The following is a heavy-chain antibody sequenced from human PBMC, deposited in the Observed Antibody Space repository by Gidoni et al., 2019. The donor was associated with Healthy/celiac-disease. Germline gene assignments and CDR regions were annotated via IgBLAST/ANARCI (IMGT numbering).Heavy chain of an antibody. J-gene: IGHJ3*02. CDR2: IWYDGSNK. D-gene: IGHD2-21*02. V-gene: IGHV3-33*01. Sequence: QVQLVESGGGVVQPGRSLRLSCAASGFTFSSYGMHWVRQAPGKGLEWVAVIWYDGSNKYYAESVKGRFTISRDNYKNTLYLQMNSLRAEDTAVYYCVRVTRGAFDIWGQGTMVTVSS. CDR3: VRVTRGAFDI. CDR1: GFTFSSYG.